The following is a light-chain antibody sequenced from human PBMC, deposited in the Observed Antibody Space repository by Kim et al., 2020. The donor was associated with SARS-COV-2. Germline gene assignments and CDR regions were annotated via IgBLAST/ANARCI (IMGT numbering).Light chain of an antibody. Sequence: DIQMTQSPSTLSASVGDRVTITCRASQTIRSWLAWYQQKPGEPPKLLIYRASILQRGVPSRFSGSGSGTEFTLSISSLQPDDFATYYCQQYDDYHMYTFGQGTKLEI. CDR2: RAS. CDR1: QTIRSW. V-gene: IGKV1-5*03. CDR3: QQYDDYHMYT. J-gene: IGKJ2*01.